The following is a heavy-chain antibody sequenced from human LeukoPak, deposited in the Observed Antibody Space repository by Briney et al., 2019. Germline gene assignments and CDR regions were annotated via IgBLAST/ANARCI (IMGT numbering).Heavy chain of an antibody. CDR2: IVVGSGNT. V-gene: IGHV1-58*01. J-gene: IGHJ4*02. CDR1: GFTFTSSA. Sequence: GASVKVSCKASGFTFTSSAVQWVRQARGQRLEWIGWIVVGSGNTNYAQKFQERVTITRDMSTSTAYMELSSLRSEDTAVYYCAAWGEYSSSSVLDYWGQGTLVTVSS. CDR3: AAWGEYSSSSVLDY. D-gene: IGHD6-6*01.